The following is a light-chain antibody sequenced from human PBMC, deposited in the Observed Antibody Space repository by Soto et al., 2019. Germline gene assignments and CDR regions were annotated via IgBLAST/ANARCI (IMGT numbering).Light chain of an antibody. CDR3: QQSYSTPRT. V-gene: IGKV1-39*01. CDR1: QNISSY. J-gene: IGKJ1*01. Sequence: DIQMTQSPSSLSASVGDRVTITCRASQNISSYLNWYQQKPGKAPKLLIYAASSLQSGVPSMFSGSGSETDFTLTISSLQPEDFATYYCQQSYSTPRTFGQGTKVDIK. CDR2: AAS.